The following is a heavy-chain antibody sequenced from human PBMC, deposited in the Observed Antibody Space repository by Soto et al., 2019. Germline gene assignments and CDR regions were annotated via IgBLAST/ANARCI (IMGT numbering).Heavy chain of an antibody. D-gene: IGHD5-12*01. CDR2: ISYDGSNK. V-gene: IGHV3-30*18. CDR3: AKEIVAPTDNWFDP. CDR1: GFTFSSYG. J-gene: IGHJ5*02. Sequence: GGSLRLSCAASGFTFSSYGMHWVRQAPGKGLEWVAVISYDGSNKYYADSVKGRFTIPRDNSKNTLYLQMNSLRAEDTAVYYCAKEIVAPTDNWFDPWGQGTLVTVSS.